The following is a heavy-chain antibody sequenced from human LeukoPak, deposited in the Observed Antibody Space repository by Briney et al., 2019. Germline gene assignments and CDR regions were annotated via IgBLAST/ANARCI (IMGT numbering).Heavy chain of an antibody. V-gene: IGHV3-21*04. CDR3: AKGQYSSGPGDFDY. CDR2: ISSSSSYI. CDR1: GFTFSSYS. D-gene: IGHD6-19*01. Sequence: GGSLRLSCAASGFTFSSYSMNWVRQAPGKGLEWVSSISSSSSYIYYADSVKGRFTISRDNAKNSLYLQMNSLRAEDTAVYYCAKGQYSSGPGDFDYWGQGTLVTVSS. J-gene: IGHJ4*02.